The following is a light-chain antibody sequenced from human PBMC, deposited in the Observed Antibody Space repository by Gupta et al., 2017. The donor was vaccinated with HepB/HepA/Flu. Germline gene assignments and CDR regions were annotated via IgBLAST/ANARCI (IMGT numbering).Light chain of an antibody. CDR1: QSLFDRSYNRNF. V-gene: IGKV4-1*01. Sequence: DIVMTQSPDSLAVSLGERATINCNSSQSLFDRSYNRNFLAWYQQKPGQPPKLLIYWASTRESGVPDRFSGSGSGTEFTLTISSLQAEDVAVYYCQQYYSTLSMCSFGQGTKLEIK. J-gene: IGKJ2*04. CDR3: QQYYSTLSMCS. CDR2: WAS.